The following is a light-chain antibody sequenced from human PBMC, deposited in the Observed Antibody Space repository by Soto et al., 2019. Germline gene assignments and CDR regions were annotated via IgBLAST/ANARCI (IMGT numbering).Light chain of an antibody. CDR1: SSDVGGYNY. CDR3: SSYTSSSTLGV. V-gene: IGLV2-14*01. J-gene: IGLJ1*01. Sequence: QSVLTQPASVSGSPGQSITISCTGTSSDVGGYNYVSWYQQHPGKAPKLMIYEVSNRPSGVSNRFSGSKSGNTASLTISGIQAEDEADYYCSSYTSSSTLGVFGTGTELTVL. CDR2: EVS.